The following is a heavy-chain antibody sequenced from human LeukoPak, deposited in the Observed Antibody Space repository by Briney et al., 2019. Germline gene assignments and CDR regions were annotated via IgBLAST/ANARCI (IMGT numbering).Heavy chain of an antibody. V-gene: IGHV1-46*01. J-gene: IGHJ5*02. D-gene: IGHD6-6*01. CDR1: GYTFTSYY. Sequence: AASVKVSCKASGYTFTSYYMHWVRQAPGQGLEWMGIINPSGGSTSYAQKFQGRVTMTRDTSTSTVYMELSSLRSEDTAVYYCARDGTFIAARPGEEFDPWGQGTLVTVSS. CDR2: INPSGGST. CDR3: ARDGTFIAARPGEEFDP.